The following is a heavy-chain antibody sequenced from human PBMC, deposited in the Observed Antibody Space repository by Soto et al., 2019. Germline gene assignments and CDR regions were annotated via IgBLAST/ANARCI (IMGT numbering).Heavy chain of an antibody. Sequence: EVQLVESGGGLVKPGGSLRLSCAASGFTFSSYSMNWVRQAPGKGLEWVSSIRSSSSYIYYADSVKGRFTISRDNAKNSLYLEMNSLRAEDTAVYYCARVPGGSIDYWGQGTLVTVSS. D-gene: IGHD2-8*02. V-gene: IGHV3-21*01. CDR1: GFTFSSYS. J-gene: IGHJ4*02. CDR3: ARVPGGSIDY. CDR2: IRSSSSYI.